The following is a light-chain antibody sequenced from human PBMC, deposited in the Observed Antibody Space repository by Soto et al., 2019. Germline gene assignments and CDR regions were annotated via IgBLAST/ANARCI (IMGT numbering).Light chain of an antibody. J-gene: IGLJ2*01. CDR3: GTWDSSLSGTV. CDR1: SSNIGNNY. Sequence: QSVLTQPPSVSAAPGQKVTISCSGSSSNIGNNYVSWYQQLPGTAPKLLIYDNNKRPSGIPDRFSGSKSGTSATLGITGLQTGDEDDYYCGTWDSSLSGTVFGGGTKLTVL. CDR2: DNN. V-gene: IGLV1-51*01.